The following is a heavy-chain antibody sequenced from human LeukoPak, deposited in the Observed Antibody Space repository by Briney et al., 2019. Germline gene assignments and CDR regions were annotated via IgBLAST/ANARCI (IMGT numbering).Heavy chain of an antibody. V-gene: IGHV4-34*01. CDR1: GGSISSYY. Sequence: SETLSLTCTVSGGSISSYYWSWIRQPPGKGLEWIGEINHSGSTNYNPSLKSRVTISVDTSKNQFSLKLSSVTAADTAVYYCARRRNYYYGSGSYNYWGQGTLVTVSS. CDR2: INHSGST. D-gene: IGHD3-10*01. CDR3: ARRRNYYYGSGSYNY. J-gene: IGHJ4*02.